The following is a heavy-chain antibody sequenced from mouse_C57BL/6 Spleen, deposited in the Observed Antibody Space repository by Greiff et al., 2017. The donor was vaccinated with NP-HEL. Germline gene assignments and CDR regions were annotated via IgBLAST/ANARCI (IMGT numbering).Heavy chain of an antibody. D-gene: IGHD1-1*01. CDR1: GYTFTCYG. CDR3: AREDTVVATKYFDV. CDR2: IYPRSGNT. J-gene: IGHJ1*03. Sequence: VQLQQSGAELARPGASVKLSCKASGYTFTCYGISWVKQRTGQGLEWIGEIYPRSGNTYYNEKFKGKATLTADKSSSTAYMELRSLTSEDSAVYFCAREDTVVATKYFDVWGTGTTVTVSS. V-gene: IGHV1-81*01.